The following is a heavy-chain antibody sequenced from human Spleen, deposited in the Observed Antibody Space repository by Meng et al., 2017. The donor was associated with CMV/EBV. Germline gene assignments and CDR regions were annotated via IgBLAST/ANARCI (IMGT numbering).Heavy chain of an antibody. CDR3: AKEPHIIGYCSGGSCYSGWFDP. CDR1: YY. CDR2: INPNSGGT. D-gene: IGHD2-15*01. J-gene: IGHJ5*02. V-gene: IGHV1-2*02. Sequence: YYIHWVRQATGQGLEWMGWINPNSGGTNYAQKFQGRVTMTRDTSVSTAYMELSRLTSDDTAFYYCAKEPHIIGYCSGGSCYSGWFDPWGQGTLVTVSS.